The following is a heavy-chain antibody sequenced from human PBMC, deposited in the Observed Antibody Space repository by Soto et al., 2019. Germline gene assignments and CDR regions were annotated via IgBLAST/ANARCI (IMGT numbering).Heavy chain of an antibody. CDR1: GYTLTELS. CDR2: FDPEDGET. CDR3: ATEERYCSSTSCPVYYYYGMDV. D-gene: IGHD2-2*01. V-gene: IGHV1-24*01. J-gene: IGHJ6*02. Sequence: ASVKVSCKVSGYTLTELSMHWVRQAPGKGLEWMGGFDPEDGETIYAQKFQGRVTMTEDTSTDTAYMELSSLRSEDTAVYYCATEERYCSSTSCPVYYYYGMDVWGQGTTVTVSS.